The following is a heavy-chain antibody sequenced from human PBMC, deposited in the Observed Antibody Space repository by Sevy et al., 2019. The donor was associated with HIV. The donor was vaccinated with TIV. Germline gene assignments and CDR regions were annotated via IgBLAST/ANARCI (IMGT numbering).Heavy chain of an antibody. V-gene: IGHV1-24*01. J-gene: IGHJ4*02. D-gene: IGHD3-22*01. CDR3: AATKDYYESSGPPFDY. Sequence: ASVKVSCKVSGYTLNKLSMHWVRQAPGKGLEWMGSFDPEDGETFYAQKFQGGVTMTEDTSTDTAYMELSSLRSEDTAVYYCAATKDYYESSGPPFDYWGQGTLVTVSS. CDR2: FDPEDGET. CDR1: GYTLNKLS.